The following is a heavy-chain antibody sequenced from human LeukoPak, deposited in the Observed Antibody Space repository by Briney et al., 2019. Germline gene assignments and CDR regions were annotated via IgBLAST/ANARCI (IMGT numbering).Heavy chain of an antibody. J-gene: IGHJ5*02. CDR3: ARGARRFDP. CDR2: INHSGST. CDR1: GGSFNDYY. Sequence: SETLSLTCAVYGGSFNDYYWSWIRQPPGKGLEWIGEINHSGSTNYNPSLKSRVTISVDTSKNQFSLKLSSVTAADTAVYYCARGARRFDPWGQGTLVTVSS. V-gene: IGHV4-34*01.